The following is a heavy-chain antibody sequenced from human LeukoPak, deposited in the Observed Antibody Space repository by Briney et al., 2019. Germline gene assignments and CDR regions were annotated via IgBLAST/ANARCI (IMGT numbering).Heavy chain of an antibody. CDR2: IYYSGST. J-gene: IGHJ6*03. CDR1: GGSISSHY. D-gene: IGHD2-2*02. Sequence: SETLSLTCTVSGGSISSHYWSWIRQPPGKGLEWIEYIYYSGSTNYNPSLKSRVTISVDTSKNQFSLKLSSVTAADTAVYYCARVGYCSSTSCYTGPYYYYYYMDVWGKGTTVTVSS. V-gene: IGHV4-59*11. CDR3: ARVGYCSSTSCYTGPYYYYYYMDV.